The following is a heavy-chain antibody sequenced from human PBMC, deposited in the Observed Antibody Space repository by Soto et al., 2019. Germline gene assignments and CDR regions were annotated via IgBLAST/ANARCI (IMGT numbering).Heavy chain of an antibody. CDR1: GAPIRTGRYY. D-gene: IGHD3-3*01. V-gene: IGHV4-31*01. J-gene: IGHJ5*01. Sequence: SETLSRTCNFSGAPIRTGRYYWSWNRQPPEKCLEWIGYIYYIGTXXYIPSFKXXLTMSVDTSNXQFSLKMTSLTAADTAIHYCATGFSTDFDW. CDR2: IYYIGTX. CDR3: ATGFSTDFDW.